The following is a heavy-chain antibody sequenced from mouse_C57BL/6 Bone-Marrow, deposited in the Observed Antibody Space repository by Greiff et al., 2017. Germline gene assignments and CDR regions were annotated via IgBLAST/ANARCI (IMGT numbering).Heavy chain of an antibody. V-gene: IGHV1-69*01. D-gene: IGHD1-1*01. J-gene: IGHJ3*01. CDR3: ARDITTVVERTWFAY. CDR1: GYTFTSYW. Sequence: VKLQQPGAELVMPGASVKLSCKASGYTFTSYWMHWVKQRPGQGLEWIGEIDPSDSYTNYNQQFKGKSTLTVDKSSSTAYMQLSSLTSEDSAVYYCARDITTVVERTWFAYWGQGTLVTVSA. CDR2: IDPSDSYT.